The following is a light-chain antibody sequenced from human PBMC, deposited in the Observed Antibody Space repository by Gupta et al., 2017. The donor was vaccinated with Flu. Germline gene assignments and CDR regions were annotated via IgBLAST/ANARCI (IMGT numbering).Light chain of an antibody. J-gene: IGLJ1*01. Sequence: ITISCTGTSRDVGGYEYGSWYQQRPGKAPKLLIYDVTNRPSGVSNRFSGAKSGNTASLIISGLQAEDEADYYCNSHTSSNSVFVFGTGTTVTVL. V-gene: IGLV2-14*03. CDR1: SRDVGGYEY. CDR3: NSHTSSNSVFV. CDR2: DVT.